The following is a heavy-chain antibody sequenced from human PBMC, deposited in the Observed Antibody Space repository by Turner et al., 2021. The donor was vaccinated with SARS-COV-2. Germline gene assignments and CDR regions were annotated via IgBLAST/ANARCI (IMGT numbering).Heavy chain of an antibody. D-gene: IGHD1-26*01. Sequence: QVQLVESGGGVVQPGRSLRLSCAASGFTFSSYAMPWVRQAPGKGLEWVAVISYDGSNKYYADSVKGRFTISRDNSKNTLYLQMNSLRAEDTAVYYCARDSWGSYSYLFDYWGQGTLVTVSS. CDR1: GFTFSSYA. V-gene: IGHV3-30-3*01. CDR3: ARDSWGSYSYLFDY. CDR2: ISYDGSNK. J-gene: IGHJ4*02.